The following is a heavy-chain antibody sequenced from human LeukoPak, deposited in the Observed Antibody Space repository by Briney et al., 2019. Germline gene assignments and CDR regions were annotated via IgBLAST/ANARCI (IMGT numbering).Heavy chain of an antibody. J-gene: IGHJ4*02. D-gene: IGHD3-10*01. CDR3: ARDTFYGSGSYYNPLGY. Sequence: SETLSLTCAVYGGSFSGYYWSWIRQPPGKGLEWIGEINHSGSTNYNPSLKSRVTISVDTSKNQFSLKLSSVTAADTAVYYCARDTFYGSGSYYNPLGYWGQGTLVTVSS. V-gene: IGHV4-34*01. CDR2: INHSGST. CDR1: GGSFSGYY.